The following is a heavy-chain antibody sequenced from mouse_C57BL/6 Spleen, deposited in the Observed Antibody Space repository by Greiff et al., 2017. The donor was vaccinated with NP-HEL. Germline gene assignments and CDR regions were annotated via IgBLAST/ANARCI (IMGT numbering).Heavy chain of an antibody. D-gene: IGHD2-12*01. CDR2: IDPSDSET. V-gene: IGHV1-52*01. CDR1: GYTFTSYW. J-gene: IGHJ1*03. CDR3: ARYYTGYFDV. Sequence: QVHVKQPGAELVRPGSSVKLSCKASGYTFTSYWMHWVKQRPIQGLEWIGNIDPSDSETHYNQKFKDKATLTVDKSSSTAYMQLSSLTSEDSAVYYCARYYTGYFDVWGTGTTVTVSS.